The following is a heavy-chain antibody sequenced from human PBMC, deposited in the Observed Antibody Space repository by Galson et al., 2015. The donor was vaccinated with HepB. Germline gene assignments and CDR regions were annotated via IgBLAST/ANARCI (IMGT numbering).Heavy chain of an antibody. CDR2: IKQDGSEK. CDR1: GFTFSSYW. V-gene: IGHV3-7*01. J-gene: IGHJ4*02. Sequence: SLRLSCAASGFTFSSYWMSWVRQAPGKGLEWVANIKQDGSEKYYVDSVKGRFTISRDNAKNSLYLQMNSLRAEDTAVYYCARDRYDFWSGYYALPYYFDYWGQGTLVTVSS. D-gene: IGHD3-3*01. CDR3: ARDRYDFWSGYYALPYYFDY.